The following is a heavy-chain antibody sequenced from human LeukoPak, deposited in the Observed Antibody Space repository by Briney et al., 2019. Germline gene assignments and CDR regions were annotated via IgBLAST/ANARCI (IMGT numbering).Heavy chain of an antibody. V-gene: IGHV3-43*01. CDR3: AKDIDILTGYGYYGMDV. D-gene: IGHD3-9*01. CDR2: ISWDGGST. Sequence: GGSLRLSCAASGFTVSSNYMSWVRQAPGKGLEWVSLISWDGGSTYYADSVKGRFTISRDNSKNSLYLQMNSLRTEDTALYYCAKDIDILTGYGYYGMDVWGQGTTVTVSS. CDR1: GFTVSSNY. J-gene: IGHJ6*02.